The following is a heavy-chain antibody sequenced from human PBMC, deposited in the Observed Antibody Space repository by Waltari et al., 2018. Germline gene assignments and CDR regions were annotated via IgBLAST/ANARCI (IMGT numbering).Heavy chain of an antibody. J-gene: IGHJ6*03. V-gene: IGHV4-34*01. D-gene: IGHD1-26*01. Sequence: QVQLQQWGAGLLKPSETLSLTCAVYGGSFSGYYWSWIRQPPGKGLEWIGEINHSGSTNYNPALKSRVTISVDTSKNQFSLKLSSVTAADTAVYYCARRGRGYYYYYMDVWGKGTTVTISS. CDR3: ARRGRGYYYYYMDV. CDR1: GGSFSGYY. CDR2: INHSGST.